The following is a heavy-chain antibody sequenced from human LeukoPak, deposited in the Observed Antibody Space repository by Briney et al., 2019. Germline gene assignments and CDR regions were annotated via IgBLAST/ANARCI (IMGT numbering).Heavy chain of an antibody. CDR2: ILYDGSNK. Sequence: SCKASGYTFTGYYMHWVCQAPDKGLGWETNILYDGSNKYYADSVKGRFTISRDNSRNTLYLQMDSLRAEDTAVYYCATQSGSSGGYWGQGALVTVSS. V-gene: IGHV3-33*03. CDR1: GYTFTGYY. D-gene: IGHD6-19*01. CDR3: ATQSGSSGGY. J-gene: IGHJ4*02.